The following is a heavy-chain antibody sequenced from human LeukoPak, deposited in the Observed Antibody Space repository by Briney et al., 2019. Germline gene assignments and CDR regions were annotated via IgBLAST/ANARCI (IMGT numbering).Heavy chain of an antibody. CDR3: ARGRSASCYYGFDI. J-gene: IGHJ3*02. D-gene: IGHD2-2*01. CDR1: GFTFSSYA. CDR2: ITSNGGST. V-gene: IGHV3-64*01. Sequence: GGSLRLSCAASGFTFSSYAMHWVRQGPGRGLEYVASITSNGGSTSYANSVKGRFTISRDNSKDTLYLQMDSLRAEDMALYYCARGRSASCYYGFDIWGQGTMVTVSS.